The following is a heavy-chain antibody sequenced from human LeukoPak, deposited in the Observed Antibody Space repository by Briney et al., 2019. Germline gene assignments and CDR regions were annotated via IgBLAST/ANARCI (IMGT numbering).Heavy chain of an antibody. CDR3: ATHLLRFLGGDAFDI. Sequence: SETLSLTCAVYGGSFSGYYWSWIRQPPGKGLEWIGEINHSASTNYNPSLQSRVTISVDTSKNQLSLKLSSVTAADTAVYYCATHLLRFLGGDAFDIWGQGTMVTVSS. CDR1: GGSFSGYY. CDR2: INHSAST. V-gene: IGHV4-34*01. J-gene: IGHJ3*02. D-gene: IGHD3-3*01.